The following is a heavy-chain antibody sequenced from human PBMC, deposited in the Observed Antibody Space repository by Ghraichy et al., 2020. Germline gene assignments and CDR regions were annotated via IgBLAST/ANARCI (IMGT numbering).Heavy chain of an antibody. Sequence: GGSLRLSCAASGFTFSSYDMHWVRQIQGKGLEWVSTIGTASDTYYPDSLKGRFTVSRENAKNSLYLQMNNLRAGDTAVYYCAREVPAAMGYYYYGMDVWGQGTTVTVSS. CDR1: GFTFSSYD. CDR3: AREVPAAMGYYYYGMDV. D-gene: IGHD2-2*01. CDR2: IGTASDT. V-gene: IGHV3-13*04. J-gene: IGHJ6*02.